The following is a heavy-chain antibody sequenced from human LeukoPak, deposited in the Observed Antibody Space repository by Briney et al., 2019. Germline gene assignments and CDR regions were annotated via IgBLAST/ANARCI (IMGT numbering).Heavy chain of an antibody. CDR1: EFTFSSYW. Sequence: GGSLRLSCAASEFTFSSYWMSWVRQAPGKGLEWVANIKQDGSEKYYVDSVKGRFTISRDNAKNSLYLQMNSLRAEDTAVYYRARRSTADILTGYYIGVDVDYWGQGTLVTVSS. D-gene: IGHD3-9*01. J-gene: IGHJ4*02. V-gene: IGHV3-7*01. CDR3: ARRSTADILTGYYIGVDVDY. CDR2: IKQDGSEK.